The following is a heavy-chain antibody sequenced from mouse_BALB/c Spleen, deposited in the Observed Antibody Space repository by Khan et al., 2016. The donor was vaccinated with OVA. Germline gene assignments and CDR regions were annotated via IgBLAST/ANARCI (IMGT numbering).Heavy chain of an antibody. J-gene: IGHJ3*01. CDR1: GYSFTSYY. Sequence: EVELVESGPELMKPGASVKISCKASGYSFTSYYIHWMMQSHGRSLKWIGYIDPFSGASTYNQKFKGKATLTVDKSSSTAYIHLRNLTSEDSAVYYCTRHGYVAWFTYWGQGTLVTVSA. D-gene: IGHD2-2*01. V-gene: IGHV1-31*01. CDR3: TRHGYVAWFTY. CDR2: IDPFSGAS.